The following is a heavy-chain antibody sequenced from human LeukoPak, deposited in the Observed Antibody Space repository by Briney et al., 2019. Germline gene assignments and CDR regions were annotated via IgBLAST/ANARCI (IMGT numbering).Heavy chain of an antibody. V-gene: IGHV3-9*01. Sequence: GGSLRLSCAASGFTFDDYAMHWVRQAPGKGLEWVSGISWNSGSIGYADSVKGRFTISRDNAKNSLYLQMNGLRAEDTALYYCAKSAAKRWLQLYFDYWGQGTLVTVSS. D-gene: IGHD5-24*01. CDR2: ISWNSGSI. CDR1: GFTFDDYA. CDR3: AKSAAKRWLQLYFDY. J-gene: IGHJ4*02.